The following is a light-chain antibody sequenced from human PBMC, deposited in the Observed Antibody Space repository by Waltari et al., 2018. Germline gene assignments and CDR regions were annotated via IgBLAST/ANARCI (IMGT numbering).Light chain of an antibody. J-gene: IGKJ2*01. CDR3: MQRVEFPWT. CDR1: QCLFSILYGEIF. CDR2: SGS. Sequence: DIVMTPTPLFLPVTPGESASIPCRSTQCLFSILYGEIFFVWSLQKPGQCPHLLIYSGSSRASGVPDRFSGSGSGTEFTLKISRVEAEDVGVYLFMQRVEFPWTFGQGTKLGI. V-gene: IGKV2-40*01.